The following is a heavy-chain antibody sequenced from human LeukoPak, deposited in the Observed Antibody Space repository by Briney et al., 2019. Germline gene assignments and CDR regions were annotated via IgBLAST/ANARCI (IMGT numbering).Heavy chain of an antibody. CDR2: ISSSASTI. CDR1: GFTFSNYE. CDR3: ARKSGDLDY. Sequence: GGSLRLSCAASGFTFSNYEMTWVRQAPGKGLEWVSHISSSASTIYYADSVRGRFTISRDNAKNSLYLQMNSLRAEDTAVYYCARKSGDLDYWGQGTLVTVSS. V-gene: IGHV3-48*03. D-gene: IGHD3-10*01. J-gene: IGHJ4*02.